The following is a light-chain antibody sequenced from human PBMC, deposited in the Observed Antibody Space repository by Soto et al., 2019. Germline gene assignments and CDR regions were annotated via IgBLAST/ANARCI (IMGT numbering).Light chain of an antibody. CDR2: ATS. CDR1: QSVSSNY. Sequence: EIVLTQSPGTLSLSPGDRVTLSCRASQSVSSNYLAWYQQKPGQAPRLLIYATSSRATVIPDRFSGSGSGTAFPLPISRRAPEDIAMYSYQQYGDSNSPRYSFGQGTRLEI. CDR3: QQYGDSNSPRYS. J-gene: IGKJ2*03. V-gene: IGKV3-20*01.